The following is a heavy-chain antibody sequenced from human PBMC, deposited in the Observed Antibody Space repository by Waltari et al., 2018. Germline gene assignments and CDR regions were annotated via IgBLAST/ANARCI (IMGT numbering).Heavy chain of an antibody. J-gene: IGHJ5*02. CDR1: GFIFNHYA. CDR3: AKAHFYDTSGYIEH. Sequence: EVQVFESGGGLVQPGGSLRLSCTASGFIFNHYAINWVRQAPGKGLEWVSGINGYGDKTYYADSVKGRFTLSRDNSRNTLSLQMNSLRAEDTAVYYCAKAHFYDTSGYIEHWGQGTLVTVSS. D-gene: IGHD3-22*01. V-gene: IGHV3-23*01. CDR2: INGYGDKT.